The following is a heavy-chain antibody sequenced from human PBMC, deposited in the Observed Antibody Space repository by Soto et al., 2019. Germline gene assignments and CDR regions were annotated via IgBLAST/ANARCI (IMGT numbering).Heavy chain of an antibody. CDR1: GGSINNYY. CDR2: VYYSGTT. Sequence: SETLSLTCTVSGGSINNYYWSWIRQPPGKGLEWIGHVYYSGTTYYNPSLKSRVTISVDTSKNQFSLKLSSVTAADTAVYYCARSVDPWGQGTLVTVS. V-gene: IGHV4-59*12. CDR3: ARSVDP. J-gene: IGHJ5*02.